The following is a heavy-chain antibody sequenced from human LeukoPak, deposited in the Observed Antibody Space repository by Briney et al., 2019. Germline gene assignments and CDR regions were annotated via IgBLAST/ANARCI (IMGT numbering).Heavy chain of an antibody. V-gene: IGHV3-21*01. CDR1: GFTFSSYN. J-gene: IGHJ3*02. CDR2: ISSSSGYI. Sequence: GGSLRLSCAASGFTFSSYNMNWVRQAPGKGLEWVSFISSSSGYIYYADSVKGRFTISRDNAKNSLYLQMNSLRAEDTAVYYCARVDAFDIWGQGTMVTVSS. CDR3: ARVDAFDI.